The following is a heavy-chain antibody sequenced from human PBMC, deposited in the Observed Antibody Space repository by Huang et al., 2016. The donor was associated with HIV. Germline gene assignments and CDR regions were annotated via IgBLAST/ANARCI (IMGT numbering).Heavy chain of an antibody. V-gene: IGHV4-34*02. CDR3: ARARHPGYEHVWGTFGGYGLDL. J-gene: IGHJ3*01. CDR1: GGSLSDFY. Sequence: QVQLKQWGAGLLKPSETLSLTCAVSGGSLSDFYWSWIRQSPGKALDWIGEVHHLGTTWYNPSFEVRGIISVDTSMNQVSLKLTSVTAGDTAIYYCARARHPGYEHVWGTFGGYGLDLWGQGTRVTVSS. CDR2: VHHLGTT. D-gene: IGHD3-16*01.